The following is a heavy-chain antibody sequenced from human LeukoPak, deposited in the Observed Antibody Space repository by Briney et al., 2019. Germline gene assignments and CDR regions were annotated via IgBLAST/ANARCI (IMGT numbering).Heavy chain of an antibody. J-gene: IGHJ3*02. V-gene: IGHV5-51*01. CDR3: ARSGGNYYSI. CDR2: IYPGDSDT. D-gene: IGHD1-26*01. CDR1: GYRFTSYW. Sequence: GESLQISCKGSGYRFTSYWIGWVRQMPGKGLEWMGIIYPGDSDTIYSPSFQGQVTISADKSTSTANLQWSSPKASDTAMYYCARSGGNYYSIWGQGTMVTVSS.